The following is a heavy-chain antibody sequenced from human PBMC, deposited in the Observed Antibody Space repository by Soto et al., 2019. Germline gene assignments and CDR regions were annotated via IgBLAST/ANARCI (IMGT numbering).Heavy chain of an antibody. D-gene: IGHD1-26*01. J-gene: IGHJ4*02. CDR2: VWHDGSNK. CDR1: GFTFSTYG. V-gene: IGHV3-33*06. CDR3: AKSGSYYYFDY. Sequence: QVQLVESGGGVVQPGRSLRLSCAASGFTFSTYGIHWVRQAPGRGLEWVAIVWHDGSNKYYADSVKGRFTISRDNSKNTLYLQMHSLRAEDTAVYYCAKSGSYYYFDYWGQGTLVTVS.